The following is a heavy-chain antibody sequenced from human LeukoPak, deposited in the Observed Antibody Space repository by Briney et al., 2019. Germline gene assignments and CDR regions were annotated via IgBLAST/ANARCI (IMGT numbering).Heavy chain of an antibody. CDR3: AKEVSNDILTPFDS. V-gene: IGHV3-23*01. CDR1: GFTFGSYA. CDR2: ISGSGATA. J-gene: IGHJ4*02. Sequence: GGSLRLSCAGSGFTFGSYAMSWVRQVPGEGLEWVSSISGSGATAYYADSVKGRFTISRDNSKGTLYLQMNSLRAEDTAVHFCAKEVSNDILTPFDSWGQGTLVTVSS. D-gene: IGHD3-9*01.